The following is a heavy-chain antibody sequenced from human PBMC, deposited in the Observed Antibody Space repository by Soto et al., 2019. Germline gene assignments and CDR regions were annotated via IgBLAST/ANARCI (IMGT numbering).Heavy chain of an antibody. CDR1: GYTFSSIG. V-gene: IGHV1-18*01. Sequence: XAVKVSFKTSGYTFSSIGNRLVRQAPGQGLECMGWISPYKGNTYYAQRLQGRVTMTTDTSTSTAYMELRSLRSDDTAVYFCARDLDGSGSYYTNDWGQGTLVTVSS. J-gene: IGHJ4*02. CDR3: ARDLDGSGSYYTND. CDR2: ISPYKGNT. D-gene: IGHD3-10*01.